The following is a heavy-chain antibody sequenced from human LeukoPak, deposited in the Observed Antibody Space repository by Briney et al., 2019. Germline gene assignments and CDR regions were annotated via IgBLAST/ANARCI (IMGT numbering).Heavy chain of an antibody. Sequence: GRSLRLSCVGSGFSLEDYAMHWVRQVPGKGLEWVSSISWDSGNQAYTDSVKGRFTISRDNGKNFLYLQMNSLRPEDTAFYYCVKDMGFDLLKDAFHVWGQGTLVTVSS. CDR2: ISWDSGNQ. CDR1: GFSLEDYA. CDR3: VKDMGFDLLKDAFHV. D-gene: IGHD3-9*01. V-gene: IGHV3-9*01. J-gene: IGHJ3*01.